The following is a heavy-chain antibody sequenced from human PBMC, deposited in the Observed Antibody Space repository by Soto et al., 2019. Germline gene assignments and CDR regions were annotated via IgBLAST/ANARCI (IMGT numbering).Heavy chain of an antibody. D-gene: IGHD6-13*01. Sequence: VGSLRLSCAASGFTFSSYAMHWVRQAPGKGLEWVAVISYDGSNKYYADSVKGRFTISRDNSKNTLYLQMNSLRAEDTAVYYCAREPGSSSRNPKTFDYWGQGTLVTVSS. V-gene: IGHV3-30-3*01. CDR1: GFTFSSYA. CDR2: ISYDGSNK. J-gene: IGHJ4*02. CDR3: AREPGSSSRNPKTFDY.